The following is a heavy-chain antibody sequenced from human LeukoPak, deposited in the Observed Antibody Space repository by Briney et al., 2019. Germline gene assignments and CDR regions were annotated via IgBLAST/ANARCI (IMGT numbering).Heavy chain of an antibody. CDR2: INPSGSST. CDR3: ARGSNPRGNYYDSSGSYFNY. V-gene: IGHV1-46*01. D-gene: IGHD3-22*01. Sequence: ASVKVSCKASGYTFTSYYMHWVRQAPGQGLEWMGIINPSGSSTSYAQKFQGRVTMTRDTSTSTVYMELSSLRSEDAAVYYCARGSNPRGNYYDSSGSYFNYWGQGTLVTVSS. J-gene: IGHJ4*02. CDR1: GYTFTSYY.